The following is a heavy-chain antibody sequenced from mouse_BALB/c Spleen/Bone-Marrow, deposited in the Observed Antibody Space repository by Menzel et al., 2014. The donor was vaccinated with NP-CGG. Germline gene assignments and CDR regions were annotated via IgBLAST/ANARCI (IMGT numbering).Heavy chain of an antibody. CDR2: IDPSDSYI. D-gene: IGHD3-1*01. Sequence: QVQLQQPGAEFAKPGASVRLSCKASGYTFTRFYIHWVKQRPGQDLEWIGEIDPSDSYINYNQKFKGKATLTVDKSSSTAYMQLSGLTSEDSALYYCARWGYLDYWGQGTTLTVSS. V-gene: IGHV1-69*02. J-gene: IGHJ2*01. CDR3: ARWGYLDY. CDR1: GYTFTRFY.